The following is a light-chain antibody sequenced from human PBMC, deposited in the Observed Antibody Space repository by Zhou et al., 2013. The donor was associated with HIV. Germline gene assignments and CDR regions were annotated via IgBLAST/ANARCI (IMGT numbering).Light chain of an antibody. CDR2: KVS. J-gene: IGKJ2*01. Sequence: EVVMTQSPLSLPVTLGQPASISCRSSQSLVHMDGNTYLNWFQQRPGQAPRRLIYKVSNRDSGVPDRFSGSGSGTDFTLIIRRVEAEDVGIYYCMQTLRSPPLHTFGQGTKLEI. CDR1: QSLVHMDGNTY. CDR3: MQTLRSPPLHT. V-gene: IGKV2-30*02.